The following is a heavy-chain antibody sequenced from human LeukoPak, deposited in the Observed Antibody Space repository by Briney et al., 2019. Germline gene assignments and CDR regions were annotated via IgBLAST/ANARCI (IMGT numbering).Heavy chain of an antibody. V-gene: IGHV3-74*01. CDR3: VRDRYFDCSAAFDV. Sequence: GGSLRLSCAASGFTFSSYGMHWVRQAPGKGVEWVSRVRGDGGTTNYADSVRGRFTISRDNANKMLYLQMNSLSAEDTAVYYCVRDRYFDCSAAFDVWGQGTMLAVSS. J-gene: IGHJ3*01. CDR1: GFTFSSYG. CDR2: VRGDGGTT. D-gene: IGHD3-9*01.